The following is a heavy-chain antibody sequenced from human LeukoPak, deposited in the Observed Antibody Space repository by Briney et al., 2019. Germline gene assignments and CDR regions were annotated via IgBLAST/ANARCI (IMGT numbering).Heavy chain of an antibody. D-gene: IGHD6-19*01. V-gene: IGHV3-23*01. J-gene: IGHJ3*02. CDR2: ISGSGGST. CDR1: GFTFSSYA. CDR3: AKTKAKSGLGDAFDI. Sequence: QSGGSLRLSCAASGFTFSSYAMSWVRQAPGKGVEWVSAISGSGGSTYYADSVKGRFTISRDNSKNTLYVQMNSLRAEDTAVYYCAKTKAKSGLGDAFDIWGQGTMVTVSS.